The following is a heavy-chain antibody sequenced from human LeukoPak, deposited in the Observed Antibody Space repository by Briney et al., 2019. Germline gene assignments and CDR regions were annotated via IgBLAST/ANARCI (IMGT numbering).Heavy chain of an antibody. D-gene: IGHD1-26*01. J-gene: IGHJ4*02. Sequence: PSETLSLTCTVSGGSISSGGYYWTWIRQPPGKGLEWIGYIYYSGSTNYNPSLKSRVTISVDTSKNQFSLKLSSVTAADTAVYYCARRSAGATHFDYWGQGTLVTVSS. CDR1: GGSISSGGYY. CDR2: IYYSGST. CDR3: ARRSAGATHFDY. V-gene: IGHV4-61*08.